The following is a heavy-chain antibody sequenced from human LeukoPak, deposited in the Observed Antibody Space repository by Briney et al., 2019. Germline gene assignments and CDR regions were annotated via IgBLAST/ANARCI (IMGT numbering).Heavy chain of an antibody. J-gene: IGHJ4*02. D-gene: IGHD3-22*01. CDR3: ARDIGDYYDSSGYPDY. CDR1: GYTFTSYA. Sequence: ASVKVSCKASGYTFTSYAMNWVRQAPGQGLEWMGWINTNTGNPTYAQGFTGRFVLSLDTSVSTAYLQISSLKAEDTAVYYCARDIGDYYDSSGYPDYWGQGTLVTVSS. CDR2: INTNTGNP. V-gene: IGHV7-4-1*02.